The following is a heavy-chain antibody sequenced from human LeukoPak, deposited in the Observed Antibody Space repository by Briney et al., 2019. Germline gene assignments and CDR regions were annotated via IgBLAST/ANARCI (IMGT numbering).Heavy chain of an antibody. J-gene: IGHJ5*02. CDR1: GGTFSSYT. V-gene: IGHV1-69*02. CDR2: IIPILGIA. Sequence: ASVKVSCKASGGTFSSYTISWVRQAPEQGLEWMGRIIPILGIANYAQKFQGRVTITADKSTSTAYMELSSLRSEDTAVYYCARGGIVVVPAANWFDPWGQGTLVTVSS. D-gene: IGHD2-2*01. CDR3: ARGGIVVVPAANWFDP.